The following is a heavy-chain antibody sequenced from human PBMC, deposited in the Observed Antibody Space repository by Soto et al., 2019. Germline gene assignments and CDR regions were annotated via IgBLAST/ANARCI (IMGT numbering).Heavy chain of an antibody. D-gene: IGHD2-2*01. V-gene: IGHV1-69*01. Sequence: QVQLVQSGAEVKNPGSSVKVSCKASGGTFSSYAISWVRQAPGQGLEWMGGIIPISGTANYAQKFQGRVTITADESTSTAYMELSILRSEDTAVYYCARSQGSSTSLEIYYYYYYGMDVWGQGTTVTVSS. J-gene: IGHJ6*02. CDR3: ARSQGSSTSLEIYYYYYYGMDV. CDR1: GGTFSSYA. CDR2: IIPISGTA.